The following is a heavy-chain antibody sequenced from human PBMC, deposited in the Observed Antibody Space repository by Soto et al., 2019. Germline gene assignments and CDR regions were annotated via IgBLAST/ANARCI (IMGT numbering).Heavy chain of an antibody. CDR1: GFTFNNCA. D-gene: IGHD7-27*01. CDR3: ARVPNWGSEFDY. Sequence: QVQLVESGGGVVQPGRSLRLSCATSGFTFNNCAMHWVRQAPGKGLEWVAVISSGGNNKYYADSVKGRFTISRDNSKNTLYLQMNSLRAEDTAVFYCARVPNWGSEFDYWGQGTLVTVSS. J-gene: IGHJ4*02. V-gene: IGHV3-30-3*01. CDR2: ISSGGNNK.